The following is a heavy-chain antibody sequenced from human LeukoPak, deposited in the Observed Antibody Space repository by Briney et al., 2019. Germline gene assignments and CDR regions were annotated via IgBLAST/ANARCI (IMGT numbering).Heavy chain of an antibody. CDR2: IYPGDSDT. V-gene: IGHV5-51*01. J-gene: IGHJ4*02. Sequence: GESLKISCKGSGYSYTSYWIGWVRQMPGKVLEWMGIIYPGDSDTRYSPSFQGQVTISADKSISTAYLEWSSLKASDTAMYYCARRKRGSAADYWGQGTLVTVSS. CDR3: ARRKRGSAADY. D-gene: IGHD3-10*01. CDR1: GYSYTSYW.